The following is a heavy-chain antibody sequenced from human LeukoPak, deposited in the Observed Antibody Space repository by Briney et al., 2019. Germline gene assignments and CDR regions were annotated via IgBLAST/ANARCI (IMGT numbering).Heavy chain of an antibody. J-gene: IGHJ4*02. D-gene: IGHD3-3*01. CDR3: ARADYDFWSGYYIDY. CDR2: IYYSGGT. CDR1: GGSISSYY. V-gene: IGHV4-59*01. Sequence: PSETLSLTCTVSGGSISSYYWSWIRQPPGKGLEWIGYIYYSGGTNYNPSLKSRVTISVDTSKNQFSLKLSSVTAADTAVYYCARADYDFWSGYYIDYWGQGTLVTVSS.